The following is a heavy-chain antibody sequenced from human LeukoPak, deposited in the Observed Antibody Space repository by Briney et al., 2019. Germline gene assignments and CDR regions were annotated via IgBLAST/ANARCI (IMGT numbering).Heavy chain of an antibody. D-gene: IGHD6-19*01. V-gene: IGHV3-30*19. CDR3: ARDGSSGWTWYFDY. CDR1: GFTFRSYG. CDR2: ISYDGSNK. Sequence: GMSLRLSCAASGFTFRSYGMHWVRQAPGKGLEWVAVISYDGSNKYYADSVKGRFTISRDNSKNTLYLQMNSLRAEDTAVYYCARDGSSGWTWYFDYWGQGTLVTVSS. J-gene: IGHJ4*02.